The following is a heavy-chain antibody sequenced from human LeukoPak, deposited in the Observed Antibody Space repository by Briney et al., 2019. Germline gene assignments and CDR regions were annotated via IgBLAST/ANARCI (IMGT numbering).Heavy chain of an antibody. Sequence: SETLSLTCTVSGGSISSYYWSWIRQPPGKGLEWIGYIYYSGSTNYNPSLKSRVTISVDTSKNQFSLKLSPVTAADTAVYYCARGPSAAGGVNSWGQGTLVTVSS. CDR2: IYYSGST. J-gene: IGHJ4*02. D-gene: IGHD6-13*01. CDR3: ARGPSAAGGVNS. V-gene: IGHV4-59*01. CDR1: GGSISSYY.